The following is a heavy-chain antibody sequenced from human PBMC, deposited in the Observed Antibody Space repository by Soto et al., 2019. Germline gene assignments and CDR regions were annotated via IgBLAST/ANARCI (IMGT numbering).Heavy chain of an antibody. CDR1: GYSISSGYY. Sequence: SETLSLTCAVSGYSISSGYYWGWIRQPPGKGLEWIGSIYHSGSTYYNPSLKSRVTISVDTSKNQFSLKLSSVTAADTAVYYCARDHRGRDGYNFDYWGQGTLVTVSS. V-gene: IGHV4-38-2*02. J-gene: IGHJ4*02. CDR3: ARDHRGRDGYNFDY. D-gene: IGHD5-12*01. CDR2: IYHSGST.